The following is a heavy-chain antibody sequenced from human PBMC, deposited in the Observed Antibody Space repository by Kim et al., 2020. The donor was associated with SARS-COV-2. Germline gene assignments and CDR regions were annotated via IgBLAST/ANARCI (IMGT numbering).Heavy chain of an antibody. CDR2: IKEDGSDK. CDR3: ARDTYRFFDY. D-gene: IGHD3-16*01. V-gene: IGHV3-7*01. Sequence: GGSLRLSCAASGFTFSSYWMGWVRQAPGKGLEWVANIKEDGSDKYYVDSVKGRFTISRDNAKNSLYLQMNRLRAEDTALYYCARDTYRFFDYWGQGTLVTVSS. CDR1: GFTFSSYW. J-gene: IGHJ4*02.